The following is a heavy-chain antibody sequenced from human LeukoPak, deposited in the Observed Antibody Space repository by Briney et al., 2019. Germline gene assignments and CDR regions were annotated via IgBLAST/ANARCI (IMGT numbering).Heavy chain of an antibody. V-gene: IGHV3-30-3*01. CDR1: GFTFSSYA. CDR2: ISYDGSNK. D-gene: IGHD6-13*01. Sequence: GGSLRLSCAASGFTFSSYAMHWVRQAPGKGLEWVAVISYDGSNKYYADSVKGRFTISRDNSKNTLYLQMNSLRAEDTAVYYCARDWGIAAAGYPYYYYGMDVWGQGTTVTVSS. CDR3: ARDWGIAAAGYPYYYYGMDV. J-gene: IGHJ6*02.